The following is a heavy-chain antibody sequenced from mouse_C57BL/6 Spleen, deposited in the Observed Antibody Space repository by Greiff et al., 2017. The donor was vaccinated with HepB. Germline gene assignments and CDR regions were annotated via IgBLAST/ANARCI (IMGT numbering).Heavy chain of an antibody. CDR1: GYTFTSYG. CDR3: ARGGGSTVVPDFDY. D-gene: IGHD1-1*01. J-gene: IGHJ2*01. CDR2: IYPRSGNT. V-gene: IGHV1-81*01. Sequence: VQLQQSGAELARPGASVKLSCKASGYTFTSYGISWVKQRTGQGLEWIGEIYPRSGNTYYNEKFKGKATLTADKSSSTAYMELRSLTSEDSAVYFCARGGGSTVVPDFDYWGQGTTLTVSS.